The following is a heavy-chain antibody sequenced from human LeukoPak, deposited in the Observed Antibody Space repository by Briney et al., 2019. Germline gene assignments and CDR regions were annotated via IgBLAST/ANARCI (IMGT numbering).Heavy chain of an antibody. CDR1: GFTFSSYA. J-gene: IGHJ4*02. CDR3: AKSKSSGWYYFDY. CDR2: ISGSGGST. Sequence: GSLRLSCAASGFTFSSYAMSWVRQAPGKGLEWVSAISGSGGSTYCADSVKGRFTISRDNSKNTLYQQMNSLRAEDTAVYYCAKSKSSGWYYFDYWGQGTLVTVSS. V-gene: IGHV3-23*01. D-gene: IGHD6-19*01.